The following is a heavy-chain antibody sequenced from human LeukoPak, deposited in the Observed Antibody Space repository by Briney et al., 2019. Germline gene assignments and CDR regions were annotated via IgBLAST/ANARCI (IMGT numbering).Heavy chain of an antibody. J-gene: IGHJ4*02. V-gene: IGHV1-69*01. CDR3: ATYTAMVLFDY. CDR2: IIPIFGTA. D-gene: IGHD5-18*01. CDR1: GGTFSSYA. Sequence: ASVKVSCKASGGTFSSYAISWVRQASGQGLEWMGGIIPIFGTANYAQKFQGRVTITADESTSTAYMELSSLRSEDTAVYYCATYTAMVLFDYWGQGTLVTVSS.